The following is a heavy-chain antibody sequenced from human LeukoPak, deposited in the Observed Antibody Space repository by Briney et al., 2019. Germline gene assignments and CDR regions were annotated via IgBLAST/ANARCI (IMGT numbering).Heavy chain of an antibody. CDR3: AGTAMVWRWFDP. CDR1: GYTFTGYY. D-gene: IGHD5-18*01. V-gene: IGHV1-2*02. Sequence: GASVKVSCKASGYTFTGYYMHWVRQAPGQGLEWMGWINPNSGGTNYAQKLQGRVTMTRDTSISTAYMELSRLRSDDTAVYYCAGTAMVWRWFDPWGQGTLVTVSS. CDR2: INPNSGGT. J-gene: IGHJ5*02.